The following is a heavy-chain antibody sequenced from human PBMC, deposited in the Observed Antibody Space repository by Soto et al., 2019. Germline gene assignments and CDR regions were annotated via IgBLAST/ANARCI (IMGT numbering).Heavy chain of an antibody. V-gene: IGHV1-69*01. CDR1: GGTFSTYP. Sequence: QVQLVQSGAEVKKPGSSVKVSCKASGGTFSTYPINWVRQAPGQGLAYMGGINPKFGTTNYAQKFRGTVTIMADESTSTAYMELNNLRSDDTAVYYWARGASNSPGWYSSFDPWGQGTLVTVSS. CDR2: INPKFGTT. D-gene: IGHD6-19*01. J-gene: IGHJ5*02. CDR3: ARGASNSPGWYSSFDP.